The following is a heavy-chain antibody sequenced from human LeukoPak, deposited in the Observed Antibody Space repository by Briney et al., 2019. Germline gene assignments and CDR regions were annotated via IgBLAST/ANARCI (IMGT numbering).Heavy chain of an antibody. D-gene: IGHD1-26*01. CDR1: GYTFTSYD. CDR3: AGGQWELLRGDAFDI. CDR2: MNPNSGNT. V-gene: IGHV1-8*03. J-gene: IGHJ3*02. Sequence: GASVKVSCKASGYTFTSYDINWVRQATGQGLEWMGWMNPNSGNTGYAQKFQGRVTITRNTSISTAYMELSSLRSEDTAVYYCAGGQWELLRGDAFDIWGQGTMVTVSS.